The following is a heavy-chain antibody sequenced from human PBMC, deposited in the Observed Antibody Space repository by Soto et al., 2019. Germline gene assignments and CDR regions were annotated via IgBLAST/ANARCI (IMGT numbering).Heavy chain of an antibody. V-gene: IGHV4-31*03. CDR1: GGSISSGGYF. CDR2: IYYTGGS. J-gene: IGHJ6*02. Sequence: SETLSLTCTVSGGSISSGGYFWSWIRQHPGKGLEWIGYIYYTGGSYYNPSPKSRVTISVDTSKNQLSLKLSSVTAADTAVYYCATGNCSGGSCSPYYGMDVWGQGTTVTVSS. D-gene: IGHD2-15*01. CDR3: ATGNCSGGSCSPYYGMDV.